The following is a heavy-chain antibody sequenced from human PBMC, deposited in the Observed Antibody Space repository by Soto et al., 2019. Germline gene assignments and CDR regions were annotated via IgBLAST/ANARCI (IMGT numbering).Heavy chain of an antibody. D-gene: IGHD7-27*01. CDR3: ARVSLDFFWGSTGKVDY. CDR2: INHSGST. Sequence: SETLSLTCAVYGGSFSGYYWSWIRQPPGKGLEWIGEINHSGSTNYNPSLKSRVTISVDTSKNQFSLKLSSVTAADTAVYYCARVSLDFFWGSTGKVDYWGQGTLVTVSS. V-gene: IGHV4-34*01. J-gene: IGHJ4*02. CDR1: GGSFSGYY.